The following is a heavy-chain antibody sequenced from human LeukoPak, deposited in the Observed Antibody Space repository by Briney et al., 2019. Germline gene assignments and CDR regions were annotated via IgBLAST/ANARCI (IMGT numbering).Heavy chain of an antibody. D-gene: IGHD3-22*01. V-gene: IGHV1-18*01. J-gene: IGHJ4*02. CDR2: ISAYNGNT. CDR1: GYTFTSYG. CDR3: ARDLFLGTNLYYDSSGDDY. Sequence: ASVKVSCKASGYTFTSYGISWVRQAPGQGLEWMGWISAYNGNTNYAQKLQGRVTMTTDTSTSTAYMELRSLRSDDTAVYYCARDLFLGTNLYYDSSGDDYWGQGTLVTVSS.